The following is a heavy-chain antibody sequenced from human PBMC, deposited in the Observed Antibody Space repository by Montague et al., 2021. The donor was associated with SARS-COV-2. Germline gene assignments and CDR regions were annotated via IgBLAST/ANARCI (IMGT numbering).Heavy chain of an antibody. J-gene: IGHJ6*02. Sequence: SETLSLTCGVSGGSINSYYWSWIRQPAGKGLEWIGRIYTSGRTNHNPSLKSRVTISVDTSRNHLSLKLTSVTAADTAVYYCARDSRTSGCSYWYHGLDVWGQGTTVIVSS. CDR2: IYTSGRT. CDR3: ARDSRTSGCSYWYHGLDV. CDR1: GGSINSYY. D-gene: IGHD2-2*01. V-gene: IGHV4-4*07.